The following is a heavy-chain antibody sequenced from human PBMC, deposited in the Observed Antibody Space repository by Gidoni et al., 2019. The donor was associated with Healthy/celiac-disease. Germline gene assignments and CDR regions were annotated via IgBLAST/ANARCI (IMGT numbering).Heavy chain of an antibody. Sequence: EVQLVESGGGLVQPGGSLRLSCAASGFTFSSYWMSWVRQAPGKGLEWVANIKQDGSEKYYVDSVKGRFTISRDNAKNSLYLQMNSLRAEDTAVYYCAREYYDSSVTDAFDIWGQGTMVTVSS. CDR3: AREYYDSSVTDAFDI. J-gene: IGHJ3*02. V-gene: IGHV3-7*01. CDR1: GFTFSSYW. D-gene: IGHD3-22*01. CDR2: IKQDGSEK.